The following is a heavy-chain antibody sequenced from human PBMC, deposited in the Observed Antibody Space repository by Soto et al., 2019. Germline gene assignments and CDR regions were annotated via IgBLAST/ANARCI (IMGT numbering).Heavy chain of an antibody. V-gene: IGHV3-23*01. CDR1: GFTFSSYA. CDR3: AKIATVTTPKAHYYYGMDV. CDR2: ISGSGGST. Sequence: GGSLRLSCVASGFTFSSYAMSWVRQAPGKGLEWVSAISGSGGSTYYADSVKGRFTISRDNSKNTLYLQMNSLRAEDTAVYYCAKIATVTTPKAHYYYGMDVWGQGTTVTVSS. D-gene: IGHD4-4*01. J-gene: IGHJ6*02.